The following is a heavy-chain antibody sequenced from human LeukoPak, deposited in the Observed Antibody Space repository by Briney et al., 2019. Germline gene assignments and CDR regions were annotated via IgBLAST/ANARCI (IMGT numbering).Heavy chain of an antibody. V-gene: IGHV4-59*01. CDR3: ARGEYSGSD. CDR2: IYYSGSGST. J-gene: IGHJ4*02. Sequence: SETLSLTCTVSGGSISSYYWSWIRQLPGKGLEWTGYIYYSGSGSTNYNPSLKSRVTISVDTSKNQFSLKLSSVTAADTAVYYCARGEYSGSDWGQGTLVTVSS. D-gene: IGHD1-1*01. CDR1: GGSISSYY.